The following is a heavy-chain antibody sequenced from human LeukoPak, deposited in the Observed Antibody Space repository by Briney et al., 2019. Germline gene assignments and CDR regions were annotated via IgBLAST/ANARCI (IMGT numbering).Heavy chain of an antibody. J-gene: IGHJ4*02. CDR3: ARGAGKLAGRSYFDY. V-gene: IGHV1-69*13. CDR1: GGTFSSYA. Sequence: SVKVSCKASGGTFSSYAISWVRQAPGQGLEWMGGIIPIFGTANYAQKFQGRVTITADESTSTAYMELSSLRSEDTAVYYCARGAGKLAGRSYFDYGGQGTLVPVSS. CDR2: IIPIFGTA. D-gene: IGHD6-6*01.